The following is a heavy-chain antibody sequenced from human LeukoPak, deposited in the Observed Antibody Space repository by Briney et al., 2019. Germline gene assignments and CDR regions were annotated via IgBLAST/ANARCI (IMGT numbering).Heavy chain of an antibody. CDR3: ARHYSSSWYYFDY. CDR2: IYSGGST. Sequence: PGGSLRLSCAASGFTVSSNYMSWVRQAPGKGLEWVSVIYSGGSTYYADSVKGRFTISRDNSKNTLYLQMNSLRAEDTAVYYCARHYSSSWYYFDYWGQGTLVTVSP. CDR1: GFTVSSNY. V-gene: IGHV3-53*01. D-gene: IGHD6-13*01. J-gene: IGHJ4*02.